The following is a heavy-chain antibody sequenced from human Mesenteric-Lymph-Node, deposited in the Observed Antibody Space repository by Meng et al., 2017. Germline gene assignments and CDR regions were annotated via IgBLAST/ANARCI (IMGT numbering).Heavy chain of an antibody. J-gene: IGHJ6*02. V-gene: IGHV4-38-2*02. Sequence: GSLRLSCTVSGYSVSSGYYWGWIRQPPGKGLEWIGYIYYSGSTYYNPSLKSRVTISVDTSKNQFSLKLGSVTAADTAVYYCARDDYGDYYYYYYGMDVWGQGTTVTVSS. CDR3: ARDDYGDYYYYYYGMDV. D-gene: IGHD4-17*01. CDR1: GYSVSSGYY. CDR2: IYYSGST.